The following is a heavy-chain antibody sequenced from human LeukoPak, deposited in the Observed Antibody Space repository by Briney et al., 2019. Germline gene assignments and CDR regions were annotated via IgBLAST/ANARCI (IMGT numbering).Heavy chain of an antibody. D-gene: IGHD3-9*01. CDR2: INPNSGGT. V-gene: IGHV1-2*02. CDR3: ARADRYFDWLFTVIFDY. J-gene: IGHJ4*02. CDR1: GYTFTGYY. Sequence: GASVKVSCKASGYTFTGYYMHWVRQAPGQGLEWMGWINPNSGGTNYAQKFQGRVTMTRDTSISTAYMELSRLRSDDTAVYYCARADRYFDWLFTVIFDYWGQGTLVTVSS.